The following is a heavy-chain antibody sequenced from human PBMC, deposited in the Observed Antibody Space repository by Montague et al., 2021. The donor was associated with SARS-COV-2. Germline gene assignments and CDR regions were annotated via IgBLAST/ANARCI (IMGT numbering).Heavy chain of an antibody. CDR2: IYRSGYT. D-gene: IGHD6-13*01. J-gene: IGHJ3*02. V-gene: IGHV4-39*01. CDR3: ARRGYSNSRLDDAFDI. Sequence: SETLSLTCTVSSDSISISSSLSYWGWIRQPPGKGLEWIGSIYRSGYTFYGPSLKSRITMSVDTSKNQFSLELASVTAADMAVYYCARRGYSNSRLDDAFDIWGQGTMVIVSS. CDR1: SDSISISSSLSY.